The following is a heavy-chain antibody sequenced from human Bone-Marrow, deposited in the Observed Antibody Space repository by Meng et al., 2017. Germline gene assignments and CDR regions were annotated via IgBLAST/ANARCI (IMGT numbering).Heavy chain of an antibody. Sequence: AGLTGSGPGLGKPSGTLLLTCAVSGGSISSSNWWSWVRQPPGKGLEWIGEIYHSGSTNYNPSLKSRVTISVDKSKNQFSLKLSSVTAADTAVYYCARGYSSSWYPLAPFDYWGQGTLVTVSS. D-gene: IGHD6-13*01. CDR3: ARGYSSSWYPLAPFDY. CDR2: IYHSGST. CDR1: GGSISSSNW. J-gene: IGHJ4*02. V-gene: IGHV4-4*02.